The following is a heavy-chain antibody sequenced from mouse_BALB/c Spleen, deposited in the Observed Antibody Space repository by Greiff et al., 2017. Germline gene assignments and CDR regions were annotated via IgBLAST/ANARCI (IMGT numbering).Heavy chain of an antibody. CDR1: GFSLTSYD. D-gene: IGHD2-3*01. CDR2: IWTGGGT. Sequence: VKLMESGPGLVAPSQSLSITCTVSGFSLTSYDISWIRQPPGKGLEWLGVIWTGGGTNYNSAFMSRLSISKDNSKSQVFLKMNSLQTDDTAIYYCVRDDGYYVFAYWGQGTLVTVSA. V-gene: IGHV2-9-2*01. CDR3: VRDDGYYVFAY. J-gene: IGHJ3*01.